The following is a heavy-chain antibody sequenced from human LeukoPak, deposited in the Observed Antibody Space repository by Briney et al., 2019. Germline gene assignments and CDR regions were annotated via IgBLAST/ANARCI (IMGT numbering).Heavy chain of an antibody. CDR3: ARESTIAVFFRPGWFDP. V-gene: IGHV3-30*07. CDR1: GFTFSEYA. D-gene: IGHD6-19*01. CDR2: MSYDGNDI. Sequence: PGGSLRLSCAASGFTFSEYAMHWVRQAPGKGLEWMAVMSYDGNDIFYADSVKGRFTISRDNSKIMLYLQMNSLRVEDTAMYYCARESTIAVFFRPGWFDPWGQGTLVTVSS. J-gene: IGHJ5*02.